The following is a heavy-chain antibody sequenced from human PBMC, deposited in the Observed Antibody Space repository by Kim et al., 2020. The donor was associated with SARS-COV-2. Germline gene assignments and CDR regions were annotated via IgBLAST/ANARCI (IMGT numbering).Heavy chain of an antibody. J-gene: IGHJ5*02. CDR3: ARGGSSSWTSWFNP. Sequence: ASVKASCKASGYVFTSYGITWVRQAPGQGLEWVGWISTFNGKTKFAQKVQGRISMTTDTPTTTAYLQLRRLTSDDTAVYYCARGGSSSWTSWFNPWGQGTLVTVSS. CDR2: ISTFNGKT. CDR1: GYVFTSYG. D-gene: IGHD6-13*01. V-gene: IGHV1-18*01.